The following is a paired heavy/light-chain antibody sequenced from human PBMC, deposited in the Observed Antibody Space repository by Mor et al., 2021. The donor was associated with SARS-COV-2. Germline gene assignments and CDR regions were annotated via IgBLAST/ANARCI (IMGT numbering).Heavy chain of an antibody. CDR1: GFTFDDYA. CDR3: AKEALSITGTVGVYAFDI. Sequence: EVQLVESGGGLVQPGRSLRLSCAASGFTFDDYAMHWVRQAPGKGLEWVSGISWNSGSIGYADSVKGRFTISRDNAKNSLYLQMNSLRAEDTALYYCAKEALSITGTVGVYAFDIWGQGTMVTVSS. CDR2: ISWNSGSI. V-gene: IGHV3-9*01. D-gene: IGHD1-7*01. J-gene: IGHJ3*02.
Light chain of an antibody. Sequence: QSALTQPASVSGSPGQSITISCTGTSSDVGGYNYVSWYQQHPGKAPKLMIYDVSNRPSGVSNRFSGSKSGNTASLTISGLQAEDEADYYCSSYTSSSTSCVFGTGTKVTVL. CDR1: SSDVGGYNY. CDR2: DVS. J-gene: IGLJ1*01. V-gene: IGLV2-14*01. CDR3: SSYTSSSTSCV.